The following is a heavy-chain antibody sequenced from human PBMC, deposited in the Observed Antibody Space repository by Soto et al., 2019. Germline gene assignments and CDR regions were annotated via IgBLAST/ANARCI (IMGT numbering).Heavy chain of an antibody. CDR2: IYHSGHT. D-gene: IGHD1-26*01. V-gene: IGHV4-4*02. CDR1: GGSITNNNW. J-gene: IGHJ4*02. Sequence: PSETLSLTCNVSGGSITNNNWWSWVRQPPGKGLEWIGAIYHSGHTNFNPPLKSRATLLLDYSEKQFSLKLTSATAADTAIYYCASIAYSASGFDYWGQGTLVTVSS. CDR3: ASIAYSASGFDY.